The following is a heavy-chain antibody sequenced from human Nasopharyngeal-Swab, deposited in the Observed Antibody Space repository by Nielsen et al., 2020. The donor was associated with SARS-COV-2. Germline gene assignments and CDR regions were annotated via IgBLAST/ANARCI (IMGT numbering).Heavy chain of an antibody. D-gene: IGHD1-1*01. CDR3: ARDIDWNLYGMDV. CDR2: ISHDGSRK. CDR1: GFTFTTYA. J-gene: IGHJ6*02. Sequence: GESLKISCAASGFTFTTYALHWVRQAPGKGLEWVAVISHDGSRKYYADSVKGRFTISRDNSKNTLYLQMNSLRAEDTAVYYCARDIDWNLYGMDVWGQGTTVTVSS. V-gene: IGHV3-30*04.